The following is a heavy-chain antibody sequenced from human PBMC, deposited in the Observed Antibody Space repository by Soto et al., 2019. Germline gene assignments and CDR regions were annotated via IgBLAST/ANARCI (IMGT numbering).Heavy chain of an antibody. Sequence: GGSLRLSCAASGFPFSSYAMSWVRQAPGKGLEWVSAISGSGGSTYYADSVKGRFTISRDNSKNTLYLQMNSLRAEDTAVYYCAKDSALRITIFGVVIKGLFDYWGQGTLVTVSS. CDR3: AKDSALRITIFGVVIKGLFDY. D-gene: IGHD3-3*01. V-gene: IGHV3-23*01. J-gene: IGHJ4*02. CDR2: ISGSGGST. CDR1: GFPFSSYA.